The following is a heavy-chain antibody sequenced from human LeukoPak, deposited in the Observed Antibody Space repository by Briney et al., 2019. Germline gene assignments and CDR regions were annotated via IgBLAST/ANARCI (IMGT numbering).Heavy chain of an antibody. CDR1: GYTLTELS. D-gene: IGHD4-17*01. CDR3: ARGTTVTYGYFDY. Sequence: WASVKVSCKVSGYTLTELSMHWVRQAPGKGLEWMGGFDPEDGETIYAQKFQGRVTMAEDTSTDTAYMELSSLRSEDTAVYYCARGTTVTYGYFDYWGQGTLVTVSS. J-gene: IGHJ4*02. CDR2: FDPEDGET. V-gene: IGHV1-24*01.